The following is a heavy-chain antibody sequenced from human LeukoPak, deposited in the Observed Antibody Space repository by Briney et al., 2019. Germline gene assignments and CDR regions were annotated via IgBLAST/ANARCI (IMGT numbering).Heavy chain of an antibody. Sequence: GGTLTLSCAVSGFRFSNSWMTWVRQAPGQGLEWVANIKQDESEKYYVDSVKVRFTISRDNAKNSVYLQMNSLRAENTAVYYCARDRSISGVVTLDYWGQGALVTVSS. CDR1: GFRFSNSW. CDR2: IKQDESEK. CDR3: ARDRSISGVVTLDY. J-gene: IGHJ4*02. D-gene: IGHD3-3*01. V-gene: IGHV3-7*01.